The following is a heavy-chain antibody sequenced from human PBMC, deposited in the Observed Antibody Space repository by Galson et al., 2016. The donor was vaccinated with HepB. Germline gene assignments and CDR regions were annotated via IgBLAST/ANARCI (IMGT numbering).Heavy chain of an antibody. J-gene: IGHJ4*02. CDR2: MIPNSGNT. V-gene: IGHV1-8*01. Sequence: SVKVSCKASGYTFTSYDINWVRQATGQAPEWMGWMIPNSGNTGYARKFQGRVTMTRNTSISTAYIELSSLTSEDTAVYYCARGTHRPFDYWGQGTLVTVSS. CDR3: ARGTHRPFDY. CDR1: GYTFTSYD.